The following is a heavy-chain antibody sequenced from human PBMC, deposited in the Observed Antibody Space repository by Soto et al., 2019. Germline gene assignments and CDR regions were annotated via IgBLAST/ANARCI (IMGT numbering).Heavy chain of an antibody. D-gene: IGHD2-21*02. V-gene: IGHV1-3*01. Sequence: ASVKVSCKASGYTFTSYAMHWVRQAPGQRLEWMGWINAGNGNTKYSQKFQGRVTITRDTSASTAYMELSSLRSDDTAVYYCARGGHIAVVTASFDYWGQGTLVTVSS. J-gene: IGHJ4*02. CDR3: ARGGHIAVVTASFDY. CDR1: GYTFTSYA. CDR2: INAGNGNT.